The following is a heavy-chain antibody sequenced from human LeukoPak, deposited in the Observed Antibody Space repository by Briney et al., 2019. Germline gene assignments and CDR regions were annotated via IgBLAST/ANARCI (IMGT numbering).Heavy chain of an antibody. CDR1: GGSISSGDYY. Sequence: PSQTLSLTCTVSGGSISSGDYYWSWIRQPPGKGLEWIGYIYYSGTTYYNPSLKSRVTISVDTSKNQFSLKLTSVTAADTAVYFCARGPYGSGSYYWGQGALVTVSS. J-gene: IGHJ4*02. CDR2: IYYSGTT. D-gene: IGHD3-10*01. CDR3: ARGPYGSGSYY. V-gene: IGHV4-30-4*01.